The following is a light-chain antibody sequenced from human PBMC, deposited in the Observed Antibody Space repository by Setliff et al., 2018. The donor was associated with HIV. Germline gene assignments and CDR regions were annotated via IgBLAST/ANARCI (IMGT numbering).Light chain of an antibody. CDR1: SGDVGAYNY. V-gene: IGLV2-14*03. Sequence: QSALTQSASVSGTPGQSITISCTGTSGDVGAYNYVSWYQQHPGKAPKLLIYDVRNRPSGVSNRFSGSKSGNTASLTISGLQPEDEADYYCGSCTTTSPCAFGTGTKVTVL. CDR2: DVR. CDR3: GSCTTTSPCA. J-gene: IGLJ1*01.